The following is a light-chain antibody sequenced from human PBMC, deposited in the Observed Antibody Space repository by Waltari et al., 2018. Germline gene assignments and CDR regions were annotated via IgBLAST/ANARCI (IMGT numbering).Light chain of an antibody. V-gene: IGKV1-33*01. Sequence: DIQMTQSPSSLSASIGDRVTITCQASQDISTYLNWYQHKPGKAPQLLIYDASNLETGVPSRFTGSGSGTYFTFTISNLQHEDIATYFCQQYDNFPGTFGQGTKLEIK. CDR3: QQYDNFPGT. CDR1: QDISTY. J-gene: IGKJ2*01. CDR2: DAS.